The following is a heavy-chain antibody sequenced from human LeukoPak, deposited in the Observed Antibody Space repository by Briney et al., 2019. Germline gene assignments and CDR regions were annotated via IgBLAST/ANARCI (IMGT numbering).Heavy chain of an antibody. CDR1: GFTFSSYW. D-gene: IGHD6-19*01. Sequence: GGSLRLSCAASGFTFSSYWMSWVRQAPGKGLEWVANIKQDGSEKYYVDSVKGRFTISRDNAKNSLYLQMNSLRAEDTAVYYCARDLAVDYHPPSGYWGQGTLVTVSS. CDR3: ARDLAVDYHPPSGY. CDR2: IKQDGSEK. J-gene: IGHJ4*02. V-gene: IGHV3-7*01.